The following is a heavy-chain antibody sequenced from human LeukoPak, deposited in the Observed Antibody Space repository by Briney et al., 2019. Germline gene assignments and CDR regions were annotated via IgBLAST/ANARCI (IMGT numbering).Heavy chain of an antibody. Sequence: GASVKVSCKASGYTFTSYDINWVRQATGQGLEWMGWMNPNSGNTGYAQKFQGRVTMTRNTSISTAYMELSSLRSEDTAVYYCAKIAAQNLYYYYYRHVWGKGTTVTVSS. V-gene: IGHV1-8*01. CDR2: MNPNSGNT. J-gene: IGHJ6*03. D-gene: IGHD6-6*01. CDR3: AKIAAQNLYYYYYRHV. CDR1: GYTFTSYD.